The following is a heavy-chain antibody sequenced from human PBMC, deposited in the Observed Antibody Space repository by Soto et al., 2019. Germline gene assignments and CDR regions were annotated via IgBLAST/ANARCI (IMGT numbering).Heavy chain of an antibody. Sequence: EVQLLESGGGLVQPGGSLRLSCADSGFTFSCYAMSWVRHAPGKGLEWVSAISGSGGSTYYADSVKGRFTISRDNSKNTLYLHMNSLRAEDTAVYYCAKDQGKRFLWFGESLNYWGQGTLVTVSS. CDR3: AKDQGKRFLWFGESLNY. V-gene: IGHV3-23*01. CDR1: GFTFSCYA. CDR2: ISGSGGST. D-gene: IGHD3-10*01. J-gene: IGHJ4*02.